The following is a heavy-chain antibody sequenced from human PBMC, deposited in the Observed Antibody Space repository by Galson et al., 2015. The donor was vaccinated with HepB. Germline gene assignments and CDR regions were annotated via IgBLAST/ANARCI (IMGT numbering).Heavy chain of an antibody. Sequence: SLRLSCAASGFTFSTYSMNWVRQAPGKGLEWVSYISSSSSTIYYADSVKGRFTISRYNAKNSLYLQMNSLRAEDTAVYYCARVASIDWYQPPDYWGQGALVTVSP. J-gene: IGHJ4*02. D-gene: IGHD6-19*01. V-gene: IGHV3-48*01. CDR2: ISSSSSTI. CDR3: ARVASIDWYQPPDY. CDR1: GFTFSTYS.